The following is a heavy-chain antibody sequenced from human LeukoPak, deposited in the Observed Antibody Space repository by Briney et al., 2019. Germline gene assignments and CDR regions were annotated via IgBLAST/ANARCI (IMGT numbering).Heavy chain of an antibody. J-gene: IGHJ4*02. V-gene: IGHV3-11*04. CDR3: ARDGAKSYWSGYRAFDY. CDR2: ISSRDSII. D-gene: IGHD3-3*01. Sequence: GSLRLSCAASGFTFSDYYMSWIRQAPGKGLEWVSYISSRDSIIWYADSVKGRFTISRDNAKNSLYLQMNSLRAEDTAVYYCARDGAKSYWSGYRAFDYWGQGTLVTVSS. CDR1: GFTFSDYY.